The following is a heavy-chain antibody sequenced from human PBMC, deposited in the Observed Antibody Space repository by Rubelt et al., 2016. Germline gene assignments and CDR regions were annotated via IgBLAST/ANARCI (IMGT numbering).Heavy chain of an antibody. V-gene: IGHV3-33*01. CDR3: ATSTHSSNWYYDY. Sequence: VQLVESGGGLVQPGGSLRLSCEASGFTFSSHGMHWVRQAPSKGLEWVAVIWYDGSNKYYADSVKGRFTISRDNSKNTLYLQMNSLRAEDTAVYYCATSTHSSNWYYDYWGQGTLVSVSS. CDR1: GFTFSSHG. J-gene: IGHJ4*02. D-gene: IGHD6-13*01. CDR2: IWYDGSNK.